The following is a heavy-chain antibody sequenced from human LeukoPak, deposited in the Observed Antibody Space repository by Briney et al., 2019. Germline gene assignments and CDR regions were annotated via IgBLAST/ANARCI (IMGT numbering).Heavy chain of an antibody. V-gene: IGHV4-30-2*01. CDR2: IYHSGST. Sequence: TSQTLSLTCAVSGGSISSGGYSWSWIRQPPGKGLEWIGYIYHSGSTYYNPSLKSRVTMSVDTSKNQFSLKLSSVTAADTAVYYCARSPLGYCSSTSCSPHDAFDIWGQGTMVTVSS. D-gene: IGHD2-2*01. J-gene: IGHJ3*02. CDR3: ARSPLGYCSSTSCSPHDAFDI. CDR1: GGSISSGGYS.